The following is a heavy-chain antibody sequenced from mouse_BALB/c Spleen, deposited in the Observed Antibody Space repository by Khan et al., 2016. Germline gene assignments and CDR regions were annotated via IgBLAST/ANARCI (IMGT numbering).Heavy chain of an antibody. CDR1: GYSITSDYA. CDR3: AHYDGYNLDV. CDR2: ISYSGST. D-gene: IGHD1-2*01. Sequence: VQLKQSGPGLVKPSQSLSLTCTVTGYSITSDYAWNWIRQFPGNKLEWMGYISYSGSTSYNPSLKSRISITRDTSKNQFFLQLNSVTTEDTATYYGAHYDGYNLDVWGAGTTVTVSS. J-gene: IGHJ1*01. V-gene: IGHV3-2*02.